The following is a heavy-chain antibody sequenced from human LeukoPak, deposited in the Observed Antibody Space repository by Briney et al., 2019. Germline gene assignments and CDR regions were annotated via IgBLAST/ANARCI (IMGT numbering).Heavy chain of an antibody. D-gene: IGHD2-2*01. CDR2: ISGSGGST. CDR1: GFTFSTYA. Sequence: GGSLRLSCAASGFTFSTYAMTWVRQAPGKGLEWVSGISGSGGSTYYADSVKGRFTISRDNSKNTLYLQMDSLRAEDTALYYCAKDRVGSTSYYNYMDVWGKGTTVAVSS. CDR3: AKDRVGSTSYYNYMDV. J-gene: IGHJ6*03. V-gene: IGHV3-23*01.